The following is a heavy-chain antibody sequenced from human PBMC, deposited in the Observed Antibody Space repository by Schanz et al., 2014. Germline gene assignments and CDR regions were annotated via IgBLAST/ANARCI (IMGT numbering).Heavy chain of an antibody. CDR3: AKGQGAVINNWYFDL. CDR2: INSDGRST. Sequence: EVQLVESGGGLVQPGGSLRLSCAASGFTFSDSWMHWVRQAPGKGLVWVSRINSDGRSTNYADSVKGRFTISRDNSINTLSLQMNSLSADDTAVYYCAKGQGAVINNWYFDLWGRGTLVTVSS. J-gene: IGHJ2*01. V-gene: IGHV3-74*01. CDR1: GFTFSDSW. D-gene: IGHD2-21*01.